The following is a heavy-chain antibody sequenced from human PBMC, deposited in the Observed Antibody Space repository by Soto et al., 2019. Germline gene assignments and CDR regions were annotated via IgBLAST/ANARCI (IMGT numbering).Heavy chain of an antibody. Sequence: QVQLQQWGAGLLKPSETLSLNCAVTGGSLSGYYWSWIRQPPGNGLEWIGEVKDGGHTNYSPSLRGRVTISSDTSNNQFSLRLNSVTAADTGVYYCARGQEGVVATHWDHGSLVTVSS. D-gene: IGHD5-12*01. J-gene: IGHJ4*01. CDR3: ARGQEGVVATH. CDR2: VKDGGHT. CDR1: GGSLSGYY. V-gene: IGHV4-34*01.